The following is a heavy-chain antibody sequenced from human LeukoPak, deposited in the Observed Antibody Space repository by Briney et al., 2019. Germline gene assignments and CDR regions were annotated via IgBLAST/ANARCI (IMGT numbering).Heavy chain of an antibody. CDR2: IYTSGST. Sequence: PSETLSLTCTVSGGSISSYYWSWIRQPAGKGLEWIGRIYTSGSTYYNPSLKSRVTMSVDTSKNQFSLKLSSVTAADTAVYYCGAGYSYYFDYWGQGTRVTVSS. J-gene: IGHJ4*02. D-gene: IGHD4-23*01. CDR1: GGSISSYY. V-gene: IGHV4-4*07. CDR3: GAGYSYYFDY.